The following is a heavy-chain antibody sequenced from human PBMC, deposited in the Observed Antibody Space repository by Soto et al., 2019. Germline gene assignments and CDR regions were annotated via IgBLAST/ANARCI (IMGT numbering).Heavy chain of an antibody. CDR2: IYLGDSNT. V-gene: IGHV5-51*01. CDR3: ARQAYCSTTSCYTVDS. D-gene: IGHD2-2*02. J-gene: IGHJ4*02. CDR1: GYRFTSYW. Sequence: PGESLKISCKGSGYRFTSYWIGWVRQMPGKGLEWMGIIYLGDSNTRYSPSFQGQVTISADKSISTAYLQWSSLKASDTAIYYCARQAYCSTTSCYTVDSWGQGTLVTVSS.